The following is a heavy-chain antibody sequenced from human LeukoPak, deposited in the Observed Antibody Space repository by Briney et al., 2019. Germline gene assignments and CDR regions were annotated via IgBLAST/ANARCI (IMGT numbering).Heavy chain of an antibody. V-gene: IGHV4-39*07. CDR3: ARGGYYYDSSGYYGAYYFDY. CDR1: GDSILTRTYY. J-gene: IGHJ4*02. D-gene: IGHD3-22*01. CDR2: IYYSGTT. Sequence: SETLALTCTVSGDSILTRTYYWGWIRQPPGKGLEWIGSIYYSGTTHYNPSLKSRVTISVDTSENQFSLKLSSVTAADTAVYYCARGGYYYDSSGYYGAYYFDYWGQGTLVTVSS.